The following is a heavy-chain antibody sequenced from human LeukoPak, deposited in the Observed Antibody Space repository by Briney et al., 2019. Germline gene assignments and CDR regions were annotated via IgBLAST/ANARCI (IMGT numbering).Heavy chain of an antibody. CDR1: GFTFSSYW. J-gene: IGHJ4*02. Sequence: GGSLRLSCAASGFTFSSYWMHWVRQAPGKGLVWVSRINSDGSSTSYADSVKGRFTISRDNAKNTLYLQMNSLRAEDTAVYYYARESSITMELWYFDYWGQGTLVTVSS. CDR3: ARESSITMELWYFDY. CDR2: INSDGSST. V-gene: IGHV3-74*01. D-gene: IGHD3-10*01.